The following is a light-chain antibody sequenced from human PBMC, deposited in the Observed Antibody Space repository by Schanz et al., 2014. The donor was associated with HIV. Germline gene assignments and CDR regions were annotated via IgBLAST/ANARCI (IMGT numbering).Light chain of an antibody. V-gene: IGLV7-46*01. CDR1: TGAVTSGHY. CDR3: LLYYGGAQVV. CDR2: DTN. J-gene: IGLJ2*01. Sequence: QAVVTQESSLTVSPGGTVTLTCGSSTGAVTSGHYAYWFQQKPGQAPRTLIHDTNNRHSWTPARFSGSLLEGKAALILSGAQPEDESEYYCLLYYGGAQVVFGGGTKLTVL.